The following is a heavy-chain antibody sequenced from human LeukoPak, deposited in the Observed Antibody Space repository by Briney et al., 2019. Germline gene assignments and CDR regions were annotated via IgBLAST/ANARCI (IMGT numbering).Heavy chain of an antibody. J-gene: IGHJ3*02. CDR2: ISYDGSNK. V-gene: IGHV3-30*14. CDR1: GFTFSSYA. Sequence: GGSLGLSCAASGFTFSSYAMHWVRQAPGQGLEWVAVISYDGSNKYYADSVKGRFTIPRDNSKNTLYLQMNSPRAEDTAVYYCARVGPGYSSGWYEAEGVDAFDIWGQGTMVTVSS. CDR3: ARVGPGYSSGWYEAEGVDAFDI. D-gene: IGHD6-19*01.